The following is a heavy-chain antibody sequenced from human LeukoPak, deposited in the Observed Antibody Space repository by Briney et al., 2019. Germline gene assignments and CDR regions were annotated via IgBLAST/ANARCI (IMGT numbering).Heavy chain of an antibody. D-gene: IGHD1-7*01. CDR1: GFSFGDYA. CDR3: TRDHYPRFSRWELWEDDAFDI. CDR2: IRSKAYGEST. V-gene: IGHV3-49*04. Sequence: GGSLRLSCTGSGFSFGDYAMSWVRQAPGKGLEWVGSIRSKAYGESTESAASVKGRFTISRDDSKSIAYLQINSLKTEDTAVYYCTRDHYPRFSRWELWEDDAFDIWGQGTMVTVSS. J-gene: IGHJ3*02.